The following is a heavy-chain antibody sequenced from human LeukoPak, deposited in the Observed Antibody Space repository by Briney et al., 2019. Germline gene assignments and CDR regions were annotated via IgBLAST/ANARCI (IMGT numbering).Heavy chain of an antibody. J-gene: IGHJ3*02. V-gene: IGHV1-18*01. CDR2: ISAYNGNT. Sequence: ASVKVSCKASGYTFTSYGISWVRQAPGQGLEWMGWISAYNGNTNYAQKLQGRVTMTEDTSTDTAYMELSSLRSEDTAVYYCASSLPSRIVGASQVAFDIWGQGTMVTVSS. D-gene: IGHD1-26*01. CDR1: GYTFTSYG. CDR3: ASSLPSRIVGASQVAFDI.